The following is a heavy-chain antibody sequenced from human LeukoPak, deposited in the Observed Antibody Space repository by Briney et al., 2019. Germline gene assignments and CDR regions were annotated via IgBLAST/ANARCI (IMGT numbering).Heavy chain of an antibody. CDR2: ISAYNGNT. CDR1: GYTFTSYG. Sequence: ASVKVSCKASGYTFTSYGISWVRQAPGQGLEWMGWISAYNGNTNYAQKLQGRVTMTTDTSTSTAYMELRSLRSDDTAVYYCARDLGYDSGGYYSSSYYYYMDVWGKGTTVTVSS. V-gene: IGHV1-18*01. CDR3: ARDLGYDSGGYYSSSYYYYMDV. J-gene: IGHJ6*03. D-gene: IGHD3-22*01.